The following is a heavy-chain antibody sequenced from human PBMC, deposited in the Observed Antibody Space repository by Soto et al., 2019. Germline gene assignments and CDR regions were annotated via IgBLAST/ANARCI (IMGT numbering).Heavy chain of an antibody. CDR2: ITTSSSYI. Sequence: VGSLRLSCAASGFTFNSYTINWVRQAPGKGLEWVSSITTSSSYIYYADSVKGRFTISRDNAKNSLYLQMKNLRAEDTAVYYCARAGYSSGWLDYWGPGTLVTVSS. D-gene: IGHD6-19*01. CDR1: GFTFNSYT. V-gene: IGHV3-21*01. J-gene: IGHJ4*02. CDR3: ARAGYSSGWLDY.